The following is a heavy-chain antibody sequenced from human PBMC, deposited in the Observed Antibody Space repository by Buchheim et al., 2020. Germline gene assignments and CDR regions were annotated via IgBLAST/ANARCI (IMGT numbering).Heavy chain of an antibody. J-gene: IGHJ4*02. D-gene: IGHD2-8*01. CDR1: GFTFSSYA. Sequence: EVQLLESGGGLVQPGGSLRLSCAASGFTFSSYAMSWVRQAPGKGLEWVSAISGSGGSTYYADSVKGRFTISRDNSKTTLYLQMNSLRAEDTAVYYCAKVRDIVLMVYAPGGPFDYWGQGTL. CDR3: AKVRDIVLMVYAPGGPFDY. V-gene: IGHV3-23*01. CDR2: ISGSGGST.